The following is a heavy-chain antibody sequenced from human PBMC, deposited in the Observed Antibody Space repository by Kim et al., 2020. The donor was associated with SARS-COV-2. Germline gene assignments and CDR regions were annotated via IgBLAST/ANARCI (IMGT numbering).Heavy chain of an antibody. CDR1: GGTFSSYA. D-gene: IGHD5-18*01. CDR2: IIPILGTA. Sequence: SVKVSCKASGGTFSSYAISWVRQAPGQGLEWMGRIIPILGTANYAQKFQGRVTITADKSTSTAYMELSSLRSEDTAVYYCAREPDTAMVLYYYYYYGMDVWGQGTTVTVSS. J-gene: IGHJ6*02. CDR3: AREPDTAMVLYYYYYYGMDV. V-gene: IGHV1-69*04.